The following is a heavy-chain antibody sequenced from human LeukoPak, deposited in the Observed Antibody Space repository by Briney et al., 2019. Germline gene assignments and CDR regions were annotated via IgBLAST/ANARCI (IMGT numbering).Heavy chain of an antibody. CDR1: GGTFSSHA. J-gene: IGHJ4*02. Sequence: SVKVSCKASGGTFSSHAISWVRQAPGQGLEWMGGIIPIFGTTNCAQGFQGRVTISADETTSTAYMELSSLRSEDTAVYYCASKKGWLRFGYYFDYWGQGTLVTVSS. CDR3: ASKKGWLRFGYYFDY. D-gene: IGHD5-12*01. V-gene: IGHV1-69*01. CDR2: IIPIFGTT.